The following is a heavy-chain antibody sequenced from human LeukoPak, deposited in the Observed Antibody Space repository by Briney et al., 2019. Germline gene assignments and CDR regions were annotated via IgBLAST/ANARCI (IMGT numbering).Heavy chain of an antibody. J-gene: IGHJ4*02. V-gene: IGHV3-23*01. CDR3: GYFIPFDD. Sequence: HSGGSLRLSCSASGFTFSRFAMTWVRHLPGKGLEWVSTISGNGLQTFYADSVKGRFSVSRDNSVRAGDSALYSCAKDANYLDSSGYFIPFDDWGPGTLVTVAS. D-gene: IGHD3-22*01. CDR1: GFTFSRFA. CDR2: ISGNGLQT.